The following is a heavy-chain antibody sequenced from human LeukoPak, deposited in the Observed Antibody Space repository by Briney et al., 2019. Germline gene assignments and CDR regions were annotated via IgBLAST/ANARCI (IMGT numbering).Heavy chain of an antibody. D-gene: IGHD2-2*01. V-gene: IGHV3-30-3*02. CDR3: AKPKYQLHYYYGMDV. CDR1: GFTFSSYA. CDR2: ISYDETNK. Sequence: SGGSLRLSCAASGFTFSSYAMSWVRQAPGKGLEWVAVISYDETNKYYADSVKGRFTISRDNSKNTLYLQMNSLRAEDTAVYYCAKPKYQLHYYYGMDVWGQGTTVTVSS. J-gene: IGHJ6*02.